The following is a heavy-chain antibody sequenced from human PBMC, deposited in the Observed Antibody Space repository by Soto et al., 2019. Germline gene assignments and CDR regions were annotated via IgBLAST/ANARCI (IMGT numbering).Heavy chain of an antibody. CDR1: GDSVSSNSAA. Sequence: PSQTLSLTCAISGDSVSSNSAAWNWISQSPSRGLEWLGRTYYRSKWYNDYAVSVKSRITINPDTSKNQLSLQLNSVTPEDTAVYYCARDKGSIVGATMFDYWGQGTLVTVSS. CDR2: TYYRSKWYN. CDR3: ARDKGSIVGATMFDY. D-gene: IGHD1-26*01. V-gene: IGHV6-1*01. J-gene: IGHJ4*02.